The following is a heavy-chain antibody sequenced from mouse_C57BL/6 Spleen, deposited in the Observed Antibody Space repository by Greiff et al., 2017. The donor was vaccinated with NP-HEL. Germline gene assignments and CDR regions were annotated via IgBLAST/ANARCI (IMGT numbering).Heavy chain of an antibody. V-gene: IGHV1-19*01. CDR2: INPYNGGT. D-gene: IGHD3-1*01. Sequence: VQLQQSGPVLVKPGASVKMSCKASGYTFTDYYMNWVKQSHGKSLEWIGVINPYNGGTSYNQKFKGKATLTVDKSSSTAYMELNSLTSEDSAVYYCAVGDLYAMDYWGQGTSVTVSS. CDR3: AVGDLYAMDY. J-gene: IGHJ4*01. CDR1: GYTFTDYY.